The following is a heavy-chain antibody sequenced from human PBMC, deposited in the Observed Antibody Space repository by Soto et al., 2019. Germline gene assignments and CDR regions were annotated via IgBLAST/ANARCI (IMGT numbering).Heavy chain of an antibody. Sequence: QVQLVQSGAEVKKPGASVKVSCKASGYTFTSYAISWVRQAPGQGLEWMRWISAYNGNTKYAQKLQGRVTMTTDTSTSTAYRELRSLRSDAPAVYYCARDSPPHDYWGQGMLVTVSS. V-gene: IGHV1-18*01. J-gene: IGHJ4*02. CDR3: ARDSPPHDY. CDR2: ISAYNGNT. CDR1: GYTFTSYA.